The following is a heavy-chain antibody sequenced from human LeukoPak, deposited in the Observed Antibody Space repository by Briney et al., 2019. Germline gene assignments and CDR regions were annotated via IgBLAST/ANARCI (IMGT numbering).Heavy chain of an antibody. CDR1: GYTFTSYY. V-gene: IGHV1-8*03. CDR2: MNPNSGNT. D-gene: IGHD2-2*01. CDR3: ARNRCSSTSCFSDAFDI. Sequence: ASVKVSCKASGYTFTSYYMHWVRQATGQGLEWMGWMNPNSGNTGYAQKFQGRVTITRNTSISTAYMELSSLRSEDTAVYYCARNRCSSTSCFSDAFDIWGQGTMVTVSS. J-gene: IGHJ3*02.